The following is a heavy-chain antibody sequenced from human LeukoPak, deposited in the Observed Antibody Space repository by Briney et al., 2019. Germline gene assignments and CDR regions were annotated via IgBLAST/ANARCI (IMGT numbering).Heavy chain of an antibody. J-gene: IGHJ4*02. D-gene: IGHD3-22*01. CDR2: IKQDGSEK. Sequence: QSGGSLRLSCAASGFTFSSYWMSWVRQAPGKGLEWVANIKQDGSEKYYVDSVKGRFTISRDNAKNSLYLQMNSLRAEDTAVYYCAREGRQGYWYDSSGYFGFDYWGQGTLVTVSS. CDR1: GFTFSSYW. CDR3: AREGRQGYWYDSSGYFGFDY. V-gene: IGHV3-7*03.